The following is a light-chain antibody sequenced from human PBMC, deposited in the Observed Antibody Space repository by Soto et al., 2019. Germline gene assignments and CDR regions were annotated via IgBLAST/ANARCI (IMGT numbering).Light chain of an antibody. V-gene: IGLV2-14*01. CDR3: TSYTSSTTNYV. CDR2: EVS. Sequence: QSALTQPASVSGSPGQSITFSCTGTSSDIGGYHYVSWYQQHPGKAPKLMIYEVSNRPSGVSDRFSGSKSGNTASLTISGRQAEDEADYYCTSYTSSTTNYVFGTGTKLTVL. CDR1: SSDIGGYHY. J-gene: IGLJ1*01.